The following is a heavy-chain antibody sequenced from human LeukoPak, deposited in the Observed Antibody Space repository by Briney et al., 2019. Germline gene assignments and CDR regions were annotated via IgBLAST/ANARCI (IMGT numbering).Heavy chain of an antibody. CDR3: ARDNGWGAPGK. CDR1: GYTFTSYY. V-gene: IGHV1-46*01. J-gene: IGHJ4*02. CDR2: INPSGSST. D-gene: IGHD1-26*01. Sequence: ASVKVSCKASGYTFTSYYMHWVRQAPGQGLEWMGLINPSGSSTSYAQKFQGRLSLTRDMSTSTDYMELSSLRSEDTAVYYCARDNGWGAPGKWGQGTLVTVSS.